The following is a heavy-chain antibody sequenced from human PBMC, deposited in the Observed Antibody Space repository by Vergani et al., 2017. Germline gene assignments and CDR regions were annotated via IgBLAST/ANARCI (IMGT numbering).Heavy chain of an antibody. CDR3: ASARYCGGDCYRGLKDYFDY. J-gene: IGHJ4*02. CDR2: ISSSSSYI. Sequence: EVQLVESEGGLVKPGGSLRLSCAASGFTFSSYSMNWVRQAPGKGLEWVSSISSSSSYIYYADSVKGRFTISRDNAKNSLYLQMNSLRAEDTAVYYCASARYCGGDCYRGLKDYFDYWGQGTLVTVSS. V-gene: IGHV3-21*01. CDR1: GFTFSSYS. D-gene: IGHD2-21*02.